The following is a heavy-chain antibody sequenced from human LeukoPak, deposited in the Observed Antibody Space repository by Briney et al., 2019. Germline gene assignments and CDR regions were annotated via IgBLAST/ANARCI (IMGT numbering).Heavy chain of an antibody. J-gene: IGHJ6*03. Sequence: SETLSLPCTVSGGSISSSSYYWGWIRQPPGKGLEWIGTIYYSGTAYYSPSLKSRVTISVDTSMNQFSLRLSSVTSADTAVFYCARVAAARYYYYMDVWGKGTTVTVSS. CDR2: IYYSGTA. V-gene: IGHV4-39*01. CDR3: ARVAAARYYYYMDV. CDR1: GGSISSSSYY. D-gene: IGHD6-13*01.